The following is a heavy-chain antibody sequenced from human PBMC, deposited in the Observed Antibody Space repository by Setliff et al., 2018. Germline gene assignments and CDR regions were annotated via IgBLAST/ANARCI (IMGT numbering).Heavy chain of an antibody. CDR1: GDSFSDYY. J-gene: IGHJ4*02. D-gene: IGHD3-3*01. V-gene: IGHV4-34*01. CDR2: SDHGGNT. CDR3: RYWSGYYNNDY. Sequence: SETLSLTCAVYGDSFSDYYWSWIRQSPGKGLEWIGESDHGGNTTIHPSLKSRLTISVDASTNQFSLKLYSVTAADTAVYYCRYWSGYYNNDYWGQGTLVTVSS.